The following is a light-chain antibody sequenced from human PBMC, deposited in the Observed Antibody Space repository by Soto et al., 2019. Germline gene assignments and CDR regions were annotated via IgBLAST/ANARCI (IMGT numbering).Light chain of an antibody. CDR2: GNT. V-gene: IGLV1-40*01. J-gene: IGLJ3*02. CDR3: QSYDSLSGSWV. Sequence: QLVLTQPPSVSGAPGQRVTLSCTGSGSNIGAGYDVDWYQHLPSTAPKVLIYGNTNRPSGVPDRFSGSKSGTSASLAITGLQAEDEADYYCQSYDSLSGSWVFGGGTKVTVL. CDR1: GSNIGAGYD.